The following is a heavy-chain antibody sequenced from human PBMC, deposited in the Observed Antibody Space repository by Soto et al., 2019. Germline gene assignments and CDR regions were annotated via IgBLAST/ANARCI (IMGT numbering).Heavy chain of an antibody. CDR2: ISYDGSNK. CDR1: GFTFSSYG. CDR3: ARHVGYCTTGVCYATNYYYGMDV. V-gene: IGHV3-30*03. D-gene: IGHD2-8*01. Sequence: PGGSLRLSCAASGFTFSSYGMHWVRQAPGKGLEWVAVISYDGSNKYYADSVKGRFTISRDNSKNTLYLQMNSLKASDTAMYYCARHVGYCTTGVCYATNYYYGMDVWGQGTTVTVSS. J-gene: IGHJ6*02.